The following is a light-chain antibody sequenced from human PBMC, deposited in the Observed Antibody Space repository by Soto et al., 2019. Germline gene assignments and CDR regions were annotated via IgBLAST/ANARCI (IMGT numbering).Light chain of an antibody. CDR3: QVWDSSSDHWV. V-gene: IGLV3-21*02. CDR2: DDT. CDR1: NLRNKS. Sequence: SYELTQTPSVSVAPGQTARITCGGNNLRNKSVQWYQQKPGQAPVVVVYDDTNRPSGIPERFSGSNSGNTATLTIRRVEAGDEADYYCQVWDSSSDHWVFGGGTTLTVL. J-gene: IGLJ3*02.